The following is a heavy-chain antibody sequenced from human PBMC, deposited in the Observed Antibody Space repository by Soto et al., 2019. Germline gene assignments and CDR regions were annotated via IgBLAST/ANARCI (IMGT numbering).Heavy chain of an antibody. Sequence: QVQLVESGGGVVQPGRSLRLSCAASGFTFSSYGMHWVRQAPGKGLEWVAVISYDGSNKYYADSVKGRFTISRDNSKNPLYLQMNSLRAEDTAMYYCAHPILWFGESHRYYGMDVWGQGTTVTVSS. V-gene: IGHV3-30*03. CDR3: AHPILWFGESHRYYGMDV. CDR1: GFTFSSYG. D-gene: IGHD3-10*01. J-gene: IGHJ6*02. CDR2: ISYDGSNK.